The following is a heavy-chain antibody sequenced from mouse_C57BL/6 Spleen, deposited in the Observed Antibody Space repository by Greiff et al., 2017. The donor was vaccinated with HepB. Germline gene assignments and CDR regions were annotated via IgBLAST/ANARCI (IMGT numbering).Heavy chain of an antibody. V-gene: IGHV7-3*01. J-gene: IGHJ1*03. CDR2: IRNKANGYTT. CDR3: ARSYSSYWYFDV. D-gene: IGHD2-5*01. Sequence: EVMLVESGGGLVQPGGSLSLSCAASGFTFTDYYMSWVRQPPGKALEWLGFIRNKANGYTTEYSASVKGRFTISRDNSQSILYLQMNALRAEDSATYYCARSYSSYWYFDVWGTGTTVTVSS. CDR1: GFTFTDYY.